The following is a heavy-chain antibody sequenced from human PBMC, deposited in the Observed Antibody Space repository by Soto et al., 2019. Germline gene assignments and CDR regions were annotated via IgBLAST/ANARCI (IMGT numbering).Heavy chain of an antibody. Sequence: DVQLVESGGGFVQPGRSLRLSCEVSGFSFGDYAMHWVRQAPGKGLEWVSGIFWNSGTIAYADSGKGRFTISRDNAKKSLSLEMNSLRPEDTALYYCAKGQCTGVKCYSDYMAVWGKGTTVTVSS. D-gene: IGHD2-8*02. CDR1: GFSFGDYA. CDR2: IFWNSGTI. CDR3: AKGQCTGVKCYSDYMAV. J-gene: IGHJ6*03. V-gene: IGHV3-9*01.